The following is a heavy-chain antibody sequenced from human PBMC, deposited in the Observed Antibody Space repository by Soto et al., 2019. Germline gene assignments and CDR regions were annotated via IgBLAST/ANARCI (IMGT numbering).Heavy chain of an antibody. CDR1: GGSISSSSYY. Sequence: SETLSLTCTVSGGSISSSSYYWGWIRQPPGKGLEWIGSIYYSGSTYYNPSLKSRVTISVDTSKNQFSLKLSSVTAADTAVYYCARKLMTTVTTVWFDPWGQGTLVTVSS. CDR2: IYYSGST. D-gene: IGHD4-17*01. V-gene: IGHV4-39*01. J-gene: IGHJ5*02. CDR3: ARKLMTTVTTVWFDP.